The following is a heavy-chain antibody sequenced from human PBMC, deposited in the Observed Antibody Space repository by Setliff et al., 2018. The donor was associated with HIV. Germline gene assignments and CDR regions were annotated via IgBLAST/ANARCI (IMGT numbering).Heavy chain of an antibody. J-gene: IGHJ4*02. CDR2: IYTSGST. CDR3: ARYCSSTTCYPRNFDY. Sequence: SETLSLTCTVSGGSISSGSYYWSWIRQPAGKGLEWIGRIYTSGSTNYNPSLKSRVTISVDTSKNQFSLKLRSVTAADTAVYYCARYCSSTTCYPRNFDYWGQGTLVTVSS. V-gene: IGHV4-61*02. D-gene: IGHD2-2*01. CDR1: GGSISSGSYY.